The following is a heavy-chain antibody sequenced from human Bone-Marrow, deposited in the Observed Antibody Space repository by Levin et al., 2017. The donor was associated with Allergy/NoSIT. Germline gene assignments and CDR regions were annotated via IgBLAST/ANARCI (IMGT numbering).Heavy chain of an antibody. CDR1: GFIFSKYE. Sequence: GGSLRLSCTTSGFIFSKYEMNWVRQAPGKGPEWLSYISASGQTIDYADSVRGRFTISRDNANNSLSLQMNRLRREDTAVYYCARAAGAAGRGGMDVWGQGTTVTVSS. CDR2: ISASGQTI. CDR3: ARAAGAAGRGGMDV. V-gene: IGHV3-48*03. J-gene: IGHJ6*02. D-gene: IGHD6-13*01.